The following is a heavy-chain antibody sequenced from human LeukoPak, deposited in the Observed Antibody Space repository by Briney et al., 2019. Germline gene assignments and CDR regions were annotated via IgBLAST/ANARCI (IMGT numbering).Heavy chain of an antibody. Sequence: PSETLSLTCTVSGGSISSGGYYWSWIRQRPGKGLEWIGYIYYSGSTYYNPSLKSRVTISVDTSKNQFSLKLSSVTAADTAVYYCARAKEDMAPGYCFDYWGQGTLVTVSS. V-gene: IGHV4-31*03. CDR3: ARAKEDMAPGYCFDY. D-gene: IGHD5-24*01. CDR1: GGSISSGGYY. J-gene: IGHJ4*02. CDR2: IYYSGST.